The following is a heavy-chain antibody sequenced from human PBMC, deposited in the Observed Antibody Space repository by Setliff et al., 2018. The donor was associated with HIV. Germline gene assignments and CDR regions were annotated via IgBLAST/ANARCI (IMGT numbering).Heavy chain of an antibody. CDR3: ARHGGGYSYDY. V-gene: IGHV4-59*08. CDR1: GGSISSYY. CDR2: NYNRGST. J-gene: IGHJ4*02. D-gene: IGHD5-18*01. Sequence: SETLSLTCTVSGGSISSYYWSWIRQPPGKGLEWIGYNYNRGSTNYNPSLKSRVTISVDMSKNQFSLKLNSVTAADTAVYYCARHGGGYSYDYWGQGTLVTVS.